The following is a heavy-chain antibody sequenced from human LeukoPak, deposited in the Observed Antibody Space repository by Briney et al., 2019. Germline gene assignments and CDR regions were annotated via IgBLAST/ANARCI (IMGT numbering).Heavy chain of an antibody. Sequence: PSETLSLTCAVSGYSISGGYYWGWIRQPPGKVLEWIRSIYHSGSTNYNPSLKSRVPISVDTSKNQFSLKLSYVTAADTAVYYGARQYYDFWSGYYPIPEYYFDYWGQGSLVSVCS. J-gene: IGHJ4*02. CDR1: GYSISGGYY. CDR3: ARQYYDFWSGYYPIPEYYFDY. V-gene: IGHV4-38-2*01. D-gene: IGHD3-3*01. CDR2: IYHSGST.